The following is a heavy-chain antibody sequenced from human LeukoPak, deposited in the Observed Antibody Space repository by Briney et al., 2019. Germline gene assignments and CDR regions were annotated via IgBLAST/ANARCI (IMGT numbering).Heavy chain of an antibody. J-gene: IGHJ4*02. CDR1: GGSISNYY. CDR2: ISTSGTT. D-gene: IGHD2/OR15-2a*01. V-gene: IGHV4-4*07. Sequence: SVTLSLTCTVSGGSISNYYWSWIRQPAGKGLEWIGHISTSGTTNYSPSLKSRVTMSVDTSKNQFSLKLSSVTAADTAVYYCARQGSTLYYFDYWGQGTLVTVSS. CDR3: ARQGSTLYYFDY.